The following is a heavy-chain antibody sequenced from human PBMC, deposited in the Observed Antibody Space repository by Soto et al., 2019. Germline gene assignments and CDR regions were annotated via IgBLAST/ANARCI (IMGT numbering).Heavy chain of an antibody. V-gene: IGHV1-3*01. J-gene: IGHJ4*02. CDR2: INAGNGNT. Sequence: QVQLVQSGAEVKKPGASVKVSCKASGYTFTSYAMHWVRQAPGQRLEWMGWINAGNGNTNYSQKFQGRVTITRDTSASTAYMELSSLRSEDTAVYYCANALGLYYFDYWGQGTLVTVSS. D-gene: IGHD3-16*01. CDR3: ANALGLYYFDY. CDR1: GYTFTSYA.